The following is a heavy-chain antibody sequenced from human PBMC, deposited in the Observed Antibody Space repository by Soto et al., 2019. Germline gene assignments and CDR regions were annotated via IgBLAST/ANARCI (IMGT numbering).Heavy chain of an antibody. Sequence: EVHLVESGGGLVQPGGSLRLSCADPEFTFSHYWMHWVRQAPGKGLVWVSRINPDGTRTNYADSVKGRFTISRDNAKNTLYLQMNSLRGEDTAIYYCTKDTFGDRDSWGQGTLVTVSS. CDR3: TKDTFGDRDS. J-gene: IGHJ4*02. CDR2: INPDGTRT. D-gene: IGHD4-17*01. CDR1: EFTFSHYW. V-gene: IGHV3-74*01.